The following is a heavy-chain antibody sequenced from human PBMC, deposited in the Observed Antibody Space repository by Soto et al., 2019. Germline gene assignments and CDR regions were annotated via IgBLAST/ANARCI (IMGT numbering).Heavy chain of an antibody. J-gene: IGHJ1*01. CDR1: GYTFNTYG. Sequence: QVQLVQSGAEVKRPGASVKVSCKTSGYTFNTYGITWVRQAPGQGLEWMGWISGYSGHTKYAEKVQGKVTMTTDPFTSTGYMGLSRLTYEDNAVYYCAREGLYCNYAEYFHHWGQGTLVTVSS. CDR3: AREGLYCNYAEYFHH. D-gene: IGHD4-4*01. CDR2: ISGYSGHT. V-gene: IGHV1-18*01.